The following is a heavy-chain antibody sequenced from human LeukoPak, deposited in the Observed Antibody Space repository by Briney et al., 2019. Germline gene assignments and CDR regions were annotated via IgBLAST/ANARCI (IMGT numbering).Heavy chain of an antibody. V-gene: IGHV1-69*04. J-gene: IGHJ6*02. D-gene: IGHD3-9*01. CDR1: GGTFSSSA. CDR3: ARDRSRYFDWPPGSGMDV. Sequence: GASVKVFCKASGGTFSSSAVSWVRQAPGQGLEWMGRIIPILGIANYAQKFQGRVTITADKSTSTAYMELSSLRSEDTAVYYCARDRSRYFDWPPGSGMDVWGQGTTVTVSS. CDR2: IIPILGIA.